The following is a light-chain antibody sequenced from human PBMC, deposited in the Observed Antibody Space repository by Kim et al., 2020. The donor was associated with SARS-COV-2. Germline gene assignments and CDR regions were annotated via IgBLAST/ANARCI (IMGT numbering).Light chain of an antibody. Sequence: NFMLTQPHSVSESPGKTVAISCTRSSGSIASNYVQWYQQRPGNPRPSGVPDRFSASIDSSSNSASLTISGLKTEDEADYYCQSYDSSNQFGGGTQLTVL. CDR1: SGSIASNY. J-gene: IGLJ3*02. CDR3: QSYDSSNQ. V-gene: IGLV6-57*01.